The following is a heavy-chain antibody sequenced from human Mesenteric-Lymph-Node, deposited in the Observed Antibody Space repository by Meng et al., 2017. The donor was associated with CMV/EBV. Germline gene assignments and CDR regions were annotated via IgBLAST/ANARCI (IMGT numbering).Heavy chain of an antibody. V-gene: IGHV4-39*07. CDR1: GGSISSSSYY. CDR2: IYYSGST. Sequence: GSLRLSCTVSGGSISSSSYYWGWIRQPPGKGLEWIGSIYYSGSTYYNPSLKSRVTISVDTSKNQFSLKLSSVTAADTAVYYCARDSGDDYGDYGWFDPWGQGTLVTVSS. J-gene: IGHJ5*02. CDR3: ARDSGDDYGDYGWFDP. D-gene: IGHD4-17*01.